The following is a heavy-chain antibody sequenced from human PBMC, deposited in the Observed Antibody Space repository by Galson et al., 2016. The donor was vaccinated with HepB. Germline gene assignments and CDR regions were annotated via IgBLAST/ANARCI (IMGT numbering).Heavy chain of an antibody. D-gene: IGHD1/OR15-1a*01. CDR1: GFTFGNYA. CDR2: ISLSGTNT. V-gene: IGHV3-23*01. Sequence: SLRLSCAASGFTFGNYAMNWVRQAPGKGPEWVSSISLSGTNTYYADSVRGRFTISRDNSKNTLYLQLNNLRADDAAIYYCAKDNRVPNKWYGWFDSWGQGTLVTVSS. CDR3: AKDNRVPNKWYGWFDS. J-gene: IGHJ5*01.